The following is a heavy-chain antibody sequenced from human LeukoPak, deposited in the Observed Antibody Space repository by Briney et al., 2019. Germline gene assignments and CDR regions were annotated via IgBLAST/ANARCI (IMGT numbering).Heavy chain of an antibody. CDR3: ARAKPKNMVRGLIMRRESRYYFDY. J-gene: IGHJ4*02. CDR2: SGSGGST. V-gene: IGHV3-53*01. CDR1: GFTVSSNY. Sequence: GGSLRLSCAASGFTVSSNYMSWVRQAPGKGLECISGFSGSGGSTYYADSVKGRFTISRDNSKNTLYLQMNSLRAEDTAVYYCARAKPKNMVRGLIMRRESRYYFDYWGQGTLVTVSS. D-gene: IGHD3-10*01.